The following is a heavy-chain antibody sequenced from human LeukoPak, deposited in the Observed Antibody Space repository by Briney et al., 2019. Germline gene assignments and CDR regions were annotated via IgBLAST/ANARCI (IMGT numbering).Heavy chain of an antibody. CDR3: ARVSGTGYSSSWYSGQDY. J-gene: IGHJ4*02. Sequence: ASVKVSCKASGYTFTRYDITWVRQATGQGLEWMGWMSPDSGYTGYAQTFQGRVTLTRNTSVSTAFMELSSLRCEDTAVYFCARVSGTGYSSSWYSGQDYWGQGTLVTVSS. CDR2: MSPDSGYT. D-gene: IGHD6-13*01. V-gene: IGHV1-8*01. CDR1: GYTFTRYD.